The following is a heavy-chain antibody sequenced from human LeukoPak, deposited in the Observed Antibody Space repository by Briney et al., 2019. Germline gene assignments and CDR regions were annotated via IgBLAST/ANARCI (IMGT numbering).Heavy chain of an antibody. V-gene: IGHV4-59*08. CDR3: ARLKFDVLTGYYEALDY. CDR2: IYYSGST. J-gene: IGHJ4*02. D-gene: IGHD3-9*01. Sequence: PSETLSLTCTVSGGSISGYYWTWIRQPPGKGLEYIGYIYYSGSTNHNPSLKSRVTISVDTSKNQFSLKLSSVTAADTAVYYCARLKFDVLTGYYEALDYWGQGTLVTVSS. CDR1: GGSISGYY.